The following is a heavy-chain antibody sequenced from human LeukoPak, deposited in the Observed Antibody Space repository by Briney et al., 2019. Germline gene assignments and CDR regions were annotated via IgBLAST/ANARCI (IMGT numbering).Heavy chain of an antibody. CDR1: GGSISSSSYY. CDR2: IYYSGST. Sequence: SQTLSLTCTVSGGSISSSSYYWGWIRQPPGKGLEWIGSIYYSGSTYYNPSLKSRVTISVDTSKNQFSLKLSSVTAADTAVYYCARDRWELLRGGFDYWGQGTLVTVSS. D-gene: IGHD1-26*01. CDR3: ARDRWELLRGGFDY. V-gene: IGHV4-39*07. J-gene: IGHJ4*02.